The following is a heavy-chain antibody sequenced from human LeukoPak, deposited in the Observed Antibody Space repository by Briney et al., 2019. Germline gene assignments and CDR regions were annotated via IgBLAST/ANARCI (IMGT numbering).Heavy chain of an antibody. V-gene: IGHV4-39*01. CDR3: ARRTDSGVVKGDWYFDL. CDR1: GVSISSGYS. Sequence: SETLSLTCTVSGVSISSGYSWDWIRRPPGKGLEWIGGIYYKGSPYYNPSLKSRVTMSVDTSKKEFSLNLRSVTAADTALYFRARRTDSGVVKGDWYFDLWGRGTLVTVSS. CDR2: IYYKGSP. D-gene: IGHD3-3*01. J-gene: IGHJ2*01.